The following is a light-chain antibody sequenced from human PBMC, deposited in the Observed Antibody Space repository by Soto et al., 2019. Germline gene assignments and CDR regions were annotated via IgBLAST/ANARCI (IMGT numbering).Light chain of an antibody. CDR3: GTWDSSLSVEV. CDR2: DNN. Sequence: QSALTQPPSVSAAPGQKVTISCSGSSSNIGNNYVSWYQQLPGTAPKLLIYDNNKRPSGIPDRFSGSKSGTSATLGITGLQTGDEADYYCGTWDSSLSVEVFGTGTKVTVL. CDR1: SSNIGNNY. J-gene: IGLJ1*01. V-gene: IGLV1-51*01.